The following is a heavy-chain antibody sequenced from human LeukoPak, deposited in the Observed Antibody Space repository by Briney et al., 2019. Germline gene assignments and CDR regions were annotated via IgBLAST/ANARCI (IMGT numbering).Heavy chain of an antibody. CDR2: INPNSGGT. D-gene: IGHD3-22*01. CDR3: ARVSDDSSGYYFKRNDAFDI. J-gene: IGHJ3*02. Sequence: ASVKVSCKASGYTFTGYYMHCVRQAPGQGLEWMGWINPNSGGTNYAQKFQGWVTMTRDTSISTAYMELSRLRSDDTAVYYCARVSDDSSGYYFKRNDAFDIWGQGTMVTVSS. CDR1: GYTFTGYY. V-gene: IGHV1-2*04.